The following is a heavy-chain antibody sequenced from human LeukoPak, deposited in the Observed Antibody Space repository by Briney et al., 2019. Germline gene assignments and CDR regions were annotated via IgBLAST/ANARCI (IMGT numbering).Heavy chain of an antibody. V-gene: IGHV3-23*01. CDR1: GFTFSSYA. J-gene: IGHJ6*03. CDR3: AKDLTVRPGYMDV. D-gene: IGHD1-14*01. CDR2: ISGSGGST. Sequence: GGSLRLSCAASGFTFSSYAMSWVRQAPGKGLEWVSAISGSGGSTYYADSVKGRFTISTDNSKNTLYLQMNSLRAEDTAVYYCAKDLTVRPGYMDVWGKGTTVTVSS.